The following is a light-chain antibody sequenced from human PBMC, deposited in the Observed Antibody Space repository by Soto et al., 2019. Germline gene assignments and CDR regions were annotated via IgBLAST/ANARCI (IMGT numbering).Light chain of an antibody. CDR2: GAT. CDR1: QSVSST. J-gene: IGKJ1*01. Sequence: EIVMTQSPATLSISPGERATLSGRASQSVSSTVAWYQQKPGQAPRLLIYGATTRATGIPARFSGTGSGTQFTLTISSLQPDDFATYYCQQYNTFWTFGQGTKVDNK. CDR3: QQYNTFWT. V-gene: IGKV3-15*01.